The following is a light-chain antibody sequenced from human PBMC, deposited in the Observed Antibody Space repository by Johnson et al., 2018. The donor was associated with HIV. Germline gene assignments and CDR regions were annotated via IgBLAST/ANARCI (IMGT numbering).Light chain of an antibody. Sequence: QSVLTQPPSVCAAPGQTVTISCSGSSSNVGLNYVSWYQQLPGTAPKLLIYQNNKRPSGIPDRFSGSKSGTSATLGITGLQTGDEAEYYCGSWDSSLSGDVFVTGTRVTVL. CDR2: QNN. CDR1: SSNVGLNY. CDR3: GSWDSSLSGDV. V-gene: IGLV1-51*02. J-gene: IGLJ1*01.